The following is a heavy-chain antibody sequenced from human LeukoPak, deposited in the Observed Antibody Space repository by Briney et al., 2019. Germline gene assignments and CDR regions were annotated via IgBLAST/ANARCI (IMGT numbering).Heavy chain of an antibody. D-gene: IGHD1-14*01. Sequence: ASVKVSCKASGYTFTSYGIRWVRQAPGQGLEWMGWISAYNGNTNYAQKLQGRVTMTTDTSTSTAYMELRSLRSDDTAVYYCASTYNPSFEAVWGQRTLVTVSS. V-gene: IGHV1-18*01. CDR2: ISAYNGNT. CDR1: GYTFTSYG. CDR3: ASTYNPSFEAV. J-gene: IGHJ4*02.